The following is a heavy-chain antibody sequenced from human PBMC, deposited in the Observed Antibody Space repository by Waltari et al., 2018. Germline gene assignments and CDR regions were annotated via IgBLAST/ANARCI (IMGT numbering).Heavy chain of an antibody. D-gene: IGHD1-7*01. CDR3: AKDRNYKWAFDY. Sequence: QVQLVEPGGGVVHPGRSLRFSCAVSGFALSSSGMNWVRQVPGKGRVWVAVILNEVSKYHAAFVKCRFTISRDSSKNTLYLQMNSLRAEDTALFYCAKDRNYKWAFDYWGQGVLVTVSS. V-gene: IGHV3-30*18. CDR1: GFALSSSG. CDR2: ILNEVSK. J-gene: IGHJ4*02.